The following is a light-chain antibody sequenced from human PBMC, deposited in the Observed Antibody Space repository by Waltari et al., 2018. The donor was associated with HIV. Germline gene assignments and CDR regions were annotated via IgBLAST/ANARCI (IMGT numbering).Light chain of an antibody. V-gene: IGKV1-33*01. CDR1: HHLNKY. CDR3: QQYDSSPYT. J-gene: IGKJ2*01. Sequence: QMPQSPSAQSASVGARFNITCQACHHLNKYLNWYQHRPGKAPTLLIYETSNLQEGVSSRFSGSGSGTHFTLTVNNVQPEDFGTYFCQQYDSSPYTFGQGTKL. CDR2: ETS.